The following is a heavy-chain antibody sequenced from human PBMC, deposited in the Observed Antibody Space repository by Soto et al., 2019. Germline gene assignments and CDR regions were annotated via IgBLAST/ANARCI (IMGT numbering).Heavy chain of an antibody. V-gene: IGHV1-18*04. Sequence: ASVKVSCKASGYTFTSYGISWVRQAPGQGLEWMGWISAYNGNTNYAQKLQGRVTMTTDTPTSTAYMELRSLRSDDTAVYYCARVLPIITFGGVIVSPGPGYGMDAWGQGTTVTVSS. CDR1: GYTFTSYG. D-gene: IGHD3-16*02. J-gene: IGHJ6*02. CDR3: ARVLPIITFGGVIVSPGPGYGMDA. CDR2: ISAYNGNT.